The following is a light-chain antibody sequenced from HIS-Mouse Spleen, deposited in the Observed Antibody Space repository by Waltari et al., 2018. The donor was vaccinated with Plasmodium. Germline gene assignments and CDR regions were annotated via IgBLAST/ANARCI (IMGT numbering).Light chain of an antibody. CDR1: SSDVGGYNY. CDR2: EVS. Sequence: QSALTQPPSASGSPGQSVPISCTGTSSDVGGYNYVSWYQQHPGKAPKLMIYEVSKRPSGFPDRFSGSKSGNTASLTVSGLQAEDEADYYCSSYAGSNNLVFGGGTKLTVL. V-gene: IGLV2-8*01. CDR3: SSYAGSNNLV. J-gene: IGLJ2*01.